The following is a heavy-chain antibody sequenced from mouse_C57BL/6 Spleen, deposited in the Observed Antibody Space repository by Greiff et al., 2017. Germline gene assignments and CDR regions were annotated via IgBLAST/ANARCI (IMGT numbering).Heavy chain of an antibody. CDR1: GYTFTSYW. D-gene: IGHD1-1*01. Sequence: VQLQQPGAELVRPGSSVKLSCKASGYTFTSYWMHWVKQRPIQGLEWIGNIDPSDSETHYNQKFKDKATLTVDKSSSTAYMQLSSLTSEDSAVYYCARDYYGSSYVGYFDVWGTGTTVTVSS. CDR3: ARDYYGSSYVGYFDV. V-gene: IGHV1-52*01. J-gene: IGHJ1*03. CDR2: IDPSDSET.